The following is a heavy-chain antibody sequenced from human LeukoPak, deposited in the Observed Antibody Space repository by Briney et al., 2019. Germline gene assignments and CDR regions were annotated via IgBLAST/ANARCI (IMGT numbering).Heavy chain of an antibody. J-gene: IGHJ5*02. CDR2: IIPIFGTA. D-gene: IGHD3-3*01. CDR3: ATQSITIFGVVINSWFDP. Sequence: ASVKVSCKASGGTFSSYAISWVRQAPGQGLKWMGGIIPIFGTANYAQKFQGRVTITTDESTSTAYMELSSLRSEDTAVYYCATQSITIFGVVINSWFDPWGQGTLVTVSS. CDR1: GGTFSSYA. V-gene: IGHV1-69*05.